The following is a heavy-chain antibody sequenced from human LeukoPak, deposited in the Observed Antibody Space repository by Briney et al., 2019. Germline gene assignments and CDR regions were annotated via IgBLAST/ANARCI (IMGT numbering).Heavy chain of an antibody. V-gene: IGHV1-69*05. J-gene: IGHJ6*03. CDR2: IIPIFGTA. Sequence: GASVKVSCKASGGTFSSYAISWVRQAPGQGLEWMGGIIPIFGTANYAQKFQGRVTITTDESTSTAYMELSSLRSEDTGVYYCARDLPYYYDSSGYSYYYYMDVWGKGTTVTVSS. CDR1: GGTFSSYA. D-gene: IGHD3-22*01. CDR3: ARDLPYYYDSSGYSYYYYMDV.